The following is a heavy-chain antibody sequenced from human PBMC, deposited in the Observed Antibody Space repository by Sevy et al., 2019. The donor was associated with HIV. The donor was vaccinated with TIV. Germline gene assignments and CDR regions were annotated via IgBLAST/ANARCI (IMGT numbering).Heavy chain of an antibody. CDR1: GGSISGYY. CDR3: ARSRVITGTIDC. V-gene: IGHV4-59*01. J-gene: IGHJ4*02. D-gene: IGHD1-20*01. Sequence: SETLSLTCTVSGGSISGYYWSWIRQPPGKGLEWIGYISYSGSTNYDPSLKSRVTVSVDTSKNEFSLKLSSVTAADTAVYYCARSRVITGTIDCWGQRTLVTVSS. CDR2: ISYSGST.